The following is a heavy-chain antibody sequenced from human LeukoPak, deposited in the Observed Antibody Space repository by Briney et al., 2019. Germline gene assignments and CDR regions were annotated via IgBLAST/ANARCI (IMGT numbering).Heavy chain of an antibody. Sequence: SETLTLTCTVSGYSISSGYYWGWIRQPPGKGLEWIGSIYHSGSTYYNPSLKSRVTISVDTSKNQFSLKLSSVTAADTAVYYCARDGGVGATTQYAFDIWGQGTMVTVSS. CDR2: IYHSGST. CDR3: ARDGGVGATTQYAFDI. V-gene: IGHV4-38-2*02. J-gene: IGHJ3*02. CDR1: GYSISSGYY. D-gene: IGHD1-26*01.